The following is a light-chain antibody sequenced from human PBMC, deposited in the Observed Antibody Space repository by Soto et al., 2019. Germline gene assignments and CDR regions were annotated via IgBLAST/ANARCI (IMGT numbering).Light chain of an antibody. J-gene: IGLJ2*01. Sequence: QSALTQPASVSGSPGHSISISCTGSSSDVGRDNLVSWYQHHPGKAPKLIIYEASKRPSGVSDRISGSKSGNTASLTISGLQAEDEADYYCPSYAGTSTFLLFGGGTKLTVL. CDR3: PSYAGTSTFLL. CDR1: SSDVGRDNL. CDR2: EAS. V-gene: IGLV2-23*01.